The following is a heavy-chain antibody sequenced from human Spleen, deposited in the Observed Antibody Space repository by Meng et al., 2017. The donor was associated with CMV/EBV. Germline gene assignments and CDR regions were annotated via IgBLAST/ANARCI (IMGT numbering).Heavy chain of an antibody. Sequence: SETLSLTCTVSGGSISSYYWSWIRQPPGKGLEWIGYIYYSGSTKYNPSLKSRVTISLGTTRNQFSLKLSSVTAADTAVYYCARVQYYYHSSGYYPYTFDIWGQGAKVTVSS. D-gene: IGHD3-22*01. V-gene: IGHV4-59*01. CDR3: ARVQYYYHSSGYYPYTFDI. CDR1: GGSISSYY. CDR2: IYYSGST. J-gene: IGHJ3*02.